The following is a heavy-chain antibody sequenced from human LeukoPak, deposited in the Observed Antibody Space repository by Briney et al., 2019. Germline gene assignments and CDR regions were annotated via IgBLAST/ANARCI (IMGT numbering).Heavy chain of an antibody. CDR1: GFTFSSYW. V-gene: IGHV3-7*01. D-gene: IGHD3-22*01. J-gene: IGHJ4*02. CDR2: IKQDGSEK. CDR3: ARERGADYYDSSGYPDY. Sequence: GGSLRLSCAASGFTFSSYWMSWVRQAPGKGLEWVANIKQDGSEKYYVDSVKGRFTISRDNAKNSLYLQMNSLRAEDTAVYYCARERGADYYDSSGYPDYWGQGSLVTVSS.